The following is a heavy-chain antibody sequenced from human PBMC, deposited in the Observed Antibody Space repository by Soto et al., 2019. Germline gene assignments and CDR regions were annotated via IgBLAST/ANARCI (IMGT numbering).Heavy chain of an antibody. CDR3: AKDPQRYSYGSVWWFDP. V-gene: IGHV3-30*18. J-gene: IGHJ5*02. CDR2: ISYDGSNK. D-gene: IGHD5-18*01. CDR1: GFTFSSYG. Sequence: QVQLVESGGGVVQPGRSLRLSCAASGFTFSSYGRHWVRQAPGKGLAWVAVISYDGSNKYYADSVKGRFTISRDNSKNTLYLQMNSLRAEDTAVYYCAKDPQRYSYGSVWWFDPWGQGTLVTVSS.